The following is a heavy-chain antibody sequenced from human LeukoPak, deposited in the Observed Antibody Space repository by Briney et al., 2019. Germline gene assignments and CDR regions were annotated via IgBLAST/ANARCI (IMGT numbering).Heavy chain of an antibody. CDR3: SRQVVGNDY. V-gene: IGHV4-34*01. Sequence: SETLSLTCAVYGESSFSNYYWSWVRQTPGGALEWIGEINHSGYTNYNPSLKSRVTLSIDTSKNQFSLRLNSVTAADTAVYYCSRQVVGNDYWGQGTLVTVSS. D-gene: IGHD3-22*01. CDR2: INHSGYT. CDR1: GESSFSNYY. J-gene: IGHJ4*02.